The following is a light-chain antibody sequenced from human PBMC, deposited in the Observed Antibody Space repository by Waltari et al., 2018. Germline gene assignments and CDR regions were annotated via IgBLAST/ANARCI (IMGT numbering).Light chain of an antibody. CDR1: SGSVFTNHY. CDR3: VLYMGSAIWV. Sequence: QTVVTQEPSFSVSPGGTVTLSCGLISGSVFTNHYHICYQQTPGQAPRTLIYSTNIRSSGVPDRFSGSILANKAALTITGAQADDECDYYCVLYMGSAIWVFGGGTKLTVL. V-gene: IGLV8-61*01. CDR2: STN. J-gene: IGLJ3*02.